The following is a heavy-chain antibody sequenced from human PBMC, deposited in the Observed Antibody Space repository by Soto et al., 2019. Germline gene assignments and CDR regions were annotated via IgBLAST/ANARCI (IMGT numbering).Heavy chain of an antibody. Sequence: QVQLQESGPGLVKPSQTLSLTCTVSGGSISSGDYYWSWIRQPPGKGLEWIGYIYYSGSTYYNPSLKSRVTISVDTSKNQFSLKLSSVTAADTAVYYCAREGPGYCISTSCYYVDYWGQGTLVTVSS. CDR1: GGSISSGDYY. D-gene: IGHD2-2*01. CDR3: AREGPGYCISTSCYYVDY. CDR2: IYYSGST. J-gene: IGHJ4*02. V-gene: IGHV4-30-4*01.